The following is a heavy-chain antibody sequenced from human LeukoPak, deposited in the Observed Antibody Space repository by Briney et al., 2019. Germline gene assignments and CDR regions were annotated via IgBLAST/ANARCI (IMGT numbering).Heavy chain of an antibody. V-gene: IGHV4-39*07. CDR3: ARAPYSSGWYNYYYMDV. CDR1: GDSISSSSYY. D-gene: IGHD6-19*01. J-gene: IGHJ6*03. CDR2: IYYSGRT. Sequence: PSETLSLTCTVSGDSISSSSYYWGWLRQPPGKGLEWIGSIYYSGRTYYSPSLKSRVTISVDTSKNQFSLKLSSVTAADTAVYYCARAPYSSGWYNYYYMDVWGKGTTVTVSS.